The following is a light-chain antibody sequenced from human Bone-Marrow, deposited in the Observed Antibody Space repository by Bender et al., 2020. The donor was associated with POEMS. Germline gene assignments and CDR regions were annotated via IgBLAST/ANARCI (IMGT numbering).Light chain of an antibody. CDR1: NLENKS. V-gene: IGLV3-21*02. CDR2: DDT. Sequence: SYVLTQPPSVSVAPGQKAKITCAGANLENKSWHWYQQKQGQAPLLVVYDDTERPLRIPGRFSGSNSGNTATLTISDVDAGDEADYFCQVWDVTTDHLGIFGGGTKLTVL. CDR3: QVWDVTTDHLGI. J-gene: IGLJ2*01.